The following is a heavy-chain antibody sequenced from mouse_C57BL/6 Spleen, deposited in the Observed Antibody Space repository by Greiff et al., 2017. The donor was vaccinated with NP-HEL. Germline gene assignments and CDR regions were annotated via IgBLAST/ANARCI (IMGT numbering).Heavy chain of an antibody. CDR2: IDPEDGDT. V-gene: IGHV14-1*01. CDR1: GFNIKDYY. Sequence: EVQLQQSGAELVRPGASVKLSCTASGFNIKDYYMHWVKQRPEQGLEWIGRIDPEDGDTEYAPKFQGKATMTADTSSNTAYLQLSSLASEDTAVYYCRDDDYDRNFDYWGQGTTLTVSS. D-gene: IGHD2-4*01. J-gene: IGHJ2*01. CDR3: RDDDYDRNFDY.